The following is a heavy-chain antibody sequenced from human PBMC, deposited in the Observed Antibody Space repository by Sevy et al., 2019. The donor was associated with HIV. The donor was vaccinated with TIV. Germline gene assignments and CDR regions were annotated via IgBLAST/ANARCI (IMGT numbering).Heavy chain of an antibody. CDR2: IKSKTDGWTT. J-gene: IGHJ3*02. Sequence: GGSLRLSCAASGFTFSNAWMSWVRQAPGKGLEWVGRIKSKTDGWTTDYAAPVKGRFTISRDDSKNTLYLQMNSLKTEDTAVYYCTTDPDIVATMDAFDIWGQGTMVTVSS. V-gene: IGHV3-15*01. CDR3: TTDPDIVATMDAFDI. CDR1: GFTFSNAW. D-gene: IGHD5-12*01.